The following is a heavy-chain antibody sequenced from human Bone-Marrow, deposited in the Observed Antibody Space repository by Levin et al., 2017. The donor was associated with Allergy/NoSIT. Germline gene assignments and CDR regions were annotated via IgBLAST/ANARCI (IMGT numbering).Heavy chain of an antibody. CDR3: TRDPSIESIAVAGPHFDY. CDR1: GFTFGDYA. D-gene: IGHD6-19*01. Sequence: GESLKISCTASGFTFGDYAMSWFRQAPGKGLEWVGFIRSKAYGGTTEYAASVKGRFTISRDDSKSIAYLQMNSLKTEDTAVYYCTRDPSIESIAVAGPHFDYWGQGTLVTVSS. V-gene: IGHV3-49*03. CDR2: IRSKAYGGTT. J-gene: IGHJ4*02.